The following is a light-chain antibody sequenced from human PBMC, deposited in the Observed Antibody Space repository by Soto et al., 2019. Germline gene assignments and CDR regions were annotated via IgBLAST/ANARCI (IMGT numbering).Light chain of an antibody. V-gene: IGKV3-11*01. CDR3: QHRSTWPPIT. J-gene: IGKJ5*01. CDR2: DAS. Sequence: EIVLTQSPATLSLSPGERATLSCRASQSVSSYLAWYQQKPGQAPRLLIYDASNRATGIPARFSGSGSGTDFTLTISSLEPEDFAVYYCQHRSTWPPITFGQGTRL. CDR1: QSVSSY.